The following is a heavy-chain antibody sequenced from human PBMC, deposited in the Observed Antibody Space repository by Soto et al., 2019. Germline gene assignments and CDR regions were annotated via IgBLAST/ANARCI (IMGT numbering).Heavy chain of an antibody. CDR3: AKGGWELPRSDSFDT. V-gene: IGHV3-9*01. CDR2: ITWNSNTI. J-gene: IGHJ3*02. Sequence: ESGGGMEQPGRSLRLSCAASGFNFNEFAMHWVRQPPGKGLEWVSGITWNSNTIGYAASVKGRFTISRDDAKNSLYLQMSSLRPEDTALYYCAKGGWELPRSDSFDTWGRGTMVTVSS. D-gene: IGHD1-26*01. CDR1: GFNFNEFA.